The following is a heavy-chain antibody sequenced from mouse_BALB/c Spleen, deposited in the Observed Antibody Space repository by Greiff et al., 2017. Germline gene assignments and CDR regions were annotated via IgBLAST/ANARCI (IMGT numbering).Heavy chain of an antibody. CDR2: IYPGDGDT. Sequence: QVQLKQSGAELARPGASVKLSCKASGYTFTSYWMQWVKQRPGQGLEWIGAIYPGDGDTRYTQKFKGKATLTADKSSSTAYMQLSSLASEDSAVYYCARGGYGYAFDYWAKAPLSQSPQ. CDR3: ARGGYGYAFDY. D-gene: IGHD2-2*01. V-gene: IGHV1-87*01. J-gene: IGHJ2*01. CDR1: GYTFTSYW.